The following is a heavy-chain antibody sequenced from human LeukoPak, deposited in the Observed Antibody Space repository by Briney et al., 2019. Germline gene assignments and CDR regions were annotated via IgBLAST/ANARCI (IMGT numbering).Heavy chain of an antibody. J-gene: IGHJ4*02. CDR1: GGTFTSYA. CDR2: IIPILGIA. D-gene: IGHD3-22*01. V-gene: IGHV1-69*04. Sequence: SVKVSCKASGGTFTSYAISWVRQAPGQGLECMGRIIPILGIANYAQKFQGRVTITADKSTSTAYMELSSLRSEDTAVYYCAKVGDSSGYYLDYWGQGTLVTVSS. CDR3: AKVGDSSGYYLDY.